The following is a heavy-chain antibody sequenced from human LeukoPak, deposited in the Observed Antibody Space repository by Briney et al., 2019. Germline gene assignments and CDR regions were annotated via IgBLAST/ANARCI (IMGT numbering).Heavy chain of an antibody. J-gene: IGHJ4*02. CDR1: GFTFSNYA. CDR2: ITGSGGNT. D-gene: IGHD3-9*01. Sequence: GGSLRLSCAASGFTFSNYAMSWVRQAPVKGLEWVSAITGSGGNTYYADSVKGRFTISRDNSKNTLYLQMNSLRAEDTAVYYCAKWGDFDVLTGYYVPDFWGQGTLVTVSS. V-gene: IGHV3-23*01. CDR3: AKWGDFDVLTGYYVPDF.